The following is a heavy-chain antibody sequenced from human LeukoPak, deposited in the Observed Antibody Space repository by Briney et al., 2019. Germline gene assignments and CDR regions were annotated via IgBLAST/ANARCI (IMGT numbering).Heavy chain of an antibody. V-gene: IGHV3-30*03. CDR3: ARVGVWVVPAAALDY. D-gene: IGHD2-2*01. CDR1: GFTFSSYG. J-gene: IGHJ4*02. Sequence: GGSLRLSCAASGFTFSSYGIQWVRQAPGKGLEWVAVISYDGSNKYYADSVKGRFTISRDNSKNTLYLQMNSLRAEDTAVYYCARVGVWVVPAAALDYWGQGTLVTVSS. CDR2: ISYDGSNK.